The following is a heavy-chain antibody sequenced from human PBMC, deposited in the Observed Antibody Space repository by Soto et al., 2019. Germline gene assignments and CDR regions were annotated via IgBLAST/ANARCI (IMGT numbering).Heavy chain of an antibody. CDR2: VSDSGETS. Sequence: DVQLLESGGGLVRPGGSLRLSCAASGFTFNNYAMTWIRQAPGKGLEWVSTVSDSGETSLSADSVKGRFTISRDNTRTALYLQMNRLRLEDTATCYCAKEMPLGGILGAEPLDYWGQGTLVTVSS. J-gene: IGHJ4*02. CDR1: GFTFNNYA. CDR3: AKEMPLGGILGAEPLDY. V-gene: IGHV3-23*01. D-gene: IGHD1-26*01.